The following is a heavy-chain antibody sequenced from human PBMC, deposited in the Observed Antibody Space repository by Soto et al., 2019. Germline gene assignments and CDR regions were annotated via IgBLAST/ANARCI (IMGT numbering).Heavy chain of an antibody. D-gene: IGHD3-9*01. CDR1: GGTFSSYA. J-gene: IGHJ3*02. Sequence: ASVKVSCKASGGTFSSYAISWVRQAPGQGLEWMGGIIPIFGTANYAQKFQGRVTITADKSTSTAYMELSSLRSEDTAVYYCAIPGLTGPGAEEAFDIWGQGTMVTVSS. CDR3: AIPGLTGPGAEEAFDI. V-gene: IGHV1-69*06. CDR2: IIPIFGTA.